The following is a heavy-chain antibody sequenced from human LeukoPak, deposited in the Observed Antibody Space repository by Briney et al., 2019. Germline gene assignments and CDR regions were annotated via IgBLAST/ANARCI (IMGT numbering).Heavy chain of an antibody. CDR1: GGSIDDYF. Sequence: SETLSLTCTVSGGSIDDYFWSWIRQPAGKGLEWIGQVSSSGSTNSNPSLNRRITMSVDTSKTQISLKLSYVTAADTAVYYCARCLNTYYYDSSGYSPEHYYMDVWGTGTTVAVSS. D-gene: IGHD3-22*01. V-gene: IGHV4-4*07. CDR3: ARCLNTYYYDSSGYSPEHYYMDV. J-gene: IGHJ6*03. CDR2: VSSSGST.